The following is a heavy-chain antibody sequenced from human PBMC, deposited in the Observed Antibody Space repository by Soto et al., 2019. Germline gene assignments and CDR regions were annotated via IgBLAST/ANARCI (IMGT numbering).Heavy chain of an antibody. Sequence: QVQLVQSGAEVKKPGSSVKVSCKASGGTFGTYTISWVRQAPGQGLEWMGRIIPYLDITDYAQKFQGRFTIAADKSTTTAYMELNSLRSEEPAVYFCARDTTYWGQGTLVTVSS. CDR1: GGTFGTYT. CDR2: IIPYLDIT. D-gene: IGHD5-18*01. CDR3: ARDTTY. J-gene: IGHJ4*02. V-gene: IGHV1-69*02.